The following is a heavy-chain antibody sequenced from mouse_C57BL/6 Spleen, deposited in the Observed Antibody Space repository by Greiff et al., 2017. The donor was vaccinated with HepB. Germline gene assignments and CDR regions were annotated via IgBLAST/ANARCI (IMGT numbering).Heavy chain of an antibody. Sequence: QVQLQQSGAELVKAGASVKMSCKASGYTFTSYWMHWVKQRLGQGLEWFAETNPTNGRTYYNEKFKSKATLTVDKSSSTAYMLLSGPTFADSACYYSARMKKLVDTYFDYWGKGTTLTVSS. J-gene: IGHJ2*01. V-gene: IGHV1S81*02. CDR1: GYTFTSYW. D-gene: IGHD1-1*01. CDR3: ARMKKLVDTYFDY. CDR2: TNPTNGRT.